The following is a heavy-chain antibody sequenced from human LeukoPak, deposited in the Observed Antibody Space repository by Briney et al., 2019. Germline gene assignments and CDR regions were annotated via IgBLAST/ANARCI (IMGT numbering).Heavy chain of an antibody. J-gene: IGHJ6*03. CDR1: GGSISSYY. CDR2: IYYSGST. D-gene: IGHD1-26*01. V-gene: IGHV4-59*01. Sequence: TSETLSLTCTVSGGSISSYYWSWIRQPPGKGLEWIGYIYYSGSTNYNPSLKSRVTISVDTSKNQFSLKLSSVTAADTAVYYCARGGRLSGYYYYYYMDVWGKGTTVTVSS. CDR3: ARGGRLSGYYYYYYMDV.